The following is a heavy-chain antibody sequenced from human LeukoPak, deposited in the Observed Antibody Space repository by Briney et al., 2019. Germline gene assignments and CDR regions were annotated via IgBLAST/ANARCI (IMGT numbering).Heavy chain of an antibody. V-gene: IGHV1-69*13. J-gene: IGHJ4*02. CDR3: ARYYSGWYYFDY. CDR2: IIPIFGTS. D-gene: IGHD6-19*01. CDR1: GGTFSNFA. Sequence: GASVKVSCKASGGTFSNFAISWVRQAPGQGLEWMGGIIPIFGTSNYAQKFQGRVTITADESTSTAYMELSSLRSEDTAVYYCARYYSGWYYFDYWGQGTLVTVSS.